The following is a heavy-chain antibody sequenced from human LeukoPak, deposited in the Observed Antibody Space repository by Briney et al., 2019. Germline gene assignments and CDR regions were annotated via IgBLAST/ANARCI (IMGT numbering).Heavy chain of an antibody. D-gene: IGHD6-13*01. CDR3: AREVQGIAAADRGYFDY. Sequence: GGSLRLSCAASGFTFSSYWMHWVRQAPGKGLVWVSRINSDGRSTSYADSVKGRFTISRDNAKNTLYLQMNSLRAEDTAVYYCAREVQGIAAADRGYFDYWGQGTLVTVSS. J-gene: IGHJ4*02. V-gene: IGHV3-74*01. CDR1: GFTFSSYW. CDR2: INSDGRST.